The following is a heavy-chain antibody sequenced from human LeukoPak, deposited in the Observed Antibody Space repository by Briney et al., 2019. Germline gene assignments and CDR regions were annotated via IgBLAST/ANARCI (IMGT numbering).Heavy chain of an antibody. CDR3: ARVMGRSMVRGVMFRFYYYYGMDV. V-gene: IGHV1-24*01. D-gene: IGHD3-10*01. J-gene: IGHJ6*02. CDR2: FDPEDGET. Sequence: ASVKVSCKVSGYTLTELSMHWVRQAPGKGLEWMGGFDPEDGETIYAQKFQGRVTMTRNTSISTAYMELSSLRSEDTAVYYCARVMGRSMVRGVMFRFYYYYGMDVWGQGTTVTVSS. CDR1: GYTLTELS.